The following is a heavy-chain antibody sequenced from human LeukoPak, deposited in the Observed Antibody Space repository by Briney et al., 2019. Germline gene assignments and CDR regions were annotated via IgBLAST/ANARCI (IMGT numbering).Heavy chain of an antibody. CDR1: GCSFSGYY. CDR2: INHSGST. J-gene: IGHJ4*02. D-gene: IGHD4-17*01. CDR3: ASGTTVTNY. Sequence: SETLTLTCAVYGCSFSGYYLSWIRQPPGKGLEWIGEINHSGSTKYNPSLKSRVTISVDTSKNQFSLKQSSVTAADTAVYYCASGTTVTNYWGQGTLVTVSS. V-gene: IGHV4-34*01.